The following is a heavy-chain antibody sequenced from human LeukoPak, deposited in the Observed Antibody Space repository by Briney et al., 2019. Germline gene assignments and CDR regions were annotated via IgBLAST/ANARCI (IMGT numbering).Heavy chain of an antibody. Sequence: SETLSLTCTVSGGSISSYNWNWIRQPPGKGLEWIGHVCYSGSTTYNPSLKSRVTISIDPSKSQFSLKLISVTAADTAVYYCARVGREQQLGSPLHYFDYWGQGTLVTVSS. CDR3: ARVGREQQLGSPLHYFDY. CDR2: VCYSGST. V-gene: IGHV4-59*01. CDR1: GGSISSYN. D-gene: IGHD6-6*01. J-gene: IGHJ4*02.